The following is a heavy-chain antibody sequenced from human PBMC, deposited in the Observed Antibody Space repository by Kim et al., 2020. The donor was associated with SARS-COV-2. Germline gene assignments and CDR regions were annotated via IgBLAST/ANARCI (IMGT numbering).Heavy chain of an antibody. J-gene: IGHJ3*02. Sequence: GGSLRLSCAASGFTFSSYAMSWVRQAPGKGLEWVSAISGSGGSTYYADSVKGRFTISRDNSKNTLYLQMNSLRAEDTAVYYCAKSVVVVVAAYSGAFDIWGQGTMVTVSS. V-gene: IGHV3-23*01. CDR2: ISGSGGST. CDR3: AKSVVVVVAAYSGAFDI. D-gene: IGHD2-15*01. CDR1: GFTFSSYA.